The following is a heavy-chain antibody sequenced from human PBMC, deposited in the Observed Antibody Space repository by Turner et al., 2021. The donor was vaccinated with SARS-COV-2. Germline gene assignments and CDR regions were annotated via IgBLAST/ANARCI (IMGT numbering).Heavy chain of an antibody. Sequence: QVQLVESGGGVVQPGRSLRLPCAASVFTFSSYAMHWVRQAPGKGLEWVAVISYDGSNKYYADSVKGRFTISRDKSKNTLYLQMNSLRAEDTAVYYCARDREDCSSTSCYEANWGQGTLVTVSS. CDR1: VFTFSSYA. V-gene: IGHV3-30-3*01. CDR3: ARDREDCSSTSCYEAN. D-gene: IGHD2-2*01. CDR2: ISYDGSNK. J-gene: IGHJ4*02.